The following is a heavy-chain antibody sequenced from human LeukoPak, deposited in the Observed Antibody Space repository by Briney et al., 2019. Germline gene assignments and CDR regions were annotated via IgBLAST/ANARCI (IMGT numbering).Heavy chain of an antibody. CDR1: GYTFTGYY. V-gene: IGHV1-2*02. J-gene: IGHJ6*03. CDR3: ARIAAAPNYYMDV. CDR2: INPNSGGT. D-gene: IGHD6-13*01. Sequence: GASVKVSCKXSGYTFTGYYMHWVRQAPGQGLEWMGRINPNSGGTNYAQKFQGRVTMTRDTSISTAYMELSRLRSDDTAVYYCARIAAAPNYYMDVWGKGTTVTVSS.